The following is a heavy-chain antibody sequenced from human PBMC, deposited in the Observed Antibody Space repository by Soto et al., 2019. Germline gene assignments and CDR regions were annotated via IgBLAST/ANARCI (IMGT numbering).Heavy chain of an antibody. J-gene: IGHJ4*02. Sequence: EVKLLESGGGLVQPGGSLRLSCAASGFTFSSYSMTWVRQAPGKGLEWVAHITASGGTTYYADSVKGRFTISRDTSKNTLYLQMNSLRAEDTAVYYCAKWSGSGSYRPPFDYWGQGTLVTVSS. CDR1: GFTFSSYS. D-gene: IGHD3-10*01. CDR2: ITASGGTT. V-gene: IGHV3-23*01. CDR3: AKWSGSGSYRPPFDY.